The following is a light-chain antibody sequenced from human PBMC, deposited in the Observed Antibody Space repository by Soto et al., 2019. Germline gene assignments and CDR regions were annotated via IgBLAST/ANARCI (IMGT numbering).Light chain of an antibody. CDR1: SSDVGGYNY. CDR3: SSYTSSSTLLYV. V-gene: IGLV2-14*01. CDR2: DVS. J-gene: IGLJ1*01. Sequence: QSALTQPASVSGSPGQSITISCTGTSSDVGGYNYVSWYQQHPGKAPKLMIYDVSNRPSGVSNRFSGSKSGNTPSLTISGLQAEDEADYYCSSYTSSSTLLYVFGTGTQLTVL.